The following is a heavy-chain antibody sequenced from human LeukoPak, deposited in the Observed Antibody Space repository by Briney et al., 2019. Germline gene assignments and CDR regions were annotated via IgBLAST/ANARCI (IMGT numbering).Heavy chain of an antibody. CDR2: IYTSGST. CDR1: GGSISSGSYY. Sequence: SETLSLTCTVSGGSISSGSYYWSWIRQPAGKGLEWIGRIYTSGSTNYNPSLKSRVTISVDTSKNQFSLKLSSVTAADTAVYYCASLGIYDSSGYPRGDYWGQGTLVTVSS. V-gene: IGHV4-61*02. J-gene: IGHJ4*02. D-gene: IGHD3-22*01. CDR3: ASLGIYDSSGYPRGDY.